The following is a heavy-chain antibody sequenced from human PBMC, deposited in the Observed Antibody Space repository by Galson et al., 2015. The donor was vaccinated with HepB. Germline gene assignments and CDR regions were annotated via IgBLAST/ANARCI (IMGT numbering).Heavy chain of an antibody. D-gene: IGHD2-15*01. CDR2: IGGSGGST. Sequence: SLRLSCAASGFTFSAYGMSWVRQPPGQGLEWVSAIGGSGGSTYYTDSVKGRFTISRDNSKNTLYLQMNSLRAEDTAVYYCAKDSSWQPVFWFDPWGQGTLVTVSS. V-gene: IGHV3-23*01. CDR1: GFTFSAYG. J-gene: IGHJ5*02. CDR3: AKDSSWQPVFWFDP.